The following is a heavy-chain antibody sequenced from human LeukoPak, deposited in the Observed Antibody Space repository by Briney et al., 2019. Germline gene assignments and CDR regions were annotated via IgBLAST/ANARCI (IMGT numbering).Heavy chain of an antibody. CDR1: GGSFSGYY. CDR3: ARVPDFDLKWFDP. V-gene: IGHV4-34*01. CDR2: INHSGST. J-gene: IGHJ5*02. Sequence: PSETLSLTCAVHGGSFSGYYWSWIRQPPGKGLEWIGEINHSGSTKYNPSLKSRVTISVDTSKNQFSLKLSSVTAADTAVYYCARVPDFDLKWFDPWGQGTLVAVSS.